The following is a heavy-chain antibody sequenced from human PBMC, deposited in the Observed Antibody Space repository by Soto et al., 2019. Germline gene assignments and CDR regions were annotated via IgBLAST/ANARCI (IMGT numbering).Heavy chain of an antibody. CDR1: GGSISSSSYY. CDR3: AITYYDFWRGYDTQTYDMDF. V-gene: IGHV4-39*01. CDR2: IYYSGST. D-gene: IGHD3-3*01. J-gene: IGHJ6*02. Sequence: SETLSLTCTVSGGSISSSSYYWGWIRQPPGKGLEWIGSIYYSGSTYYNPSLKSRVTISVDTSKNQFSLKLSSVTAGDLTVYYCAITYYDFWRGYDTQTYDMDFWGQGTTVTVSS.